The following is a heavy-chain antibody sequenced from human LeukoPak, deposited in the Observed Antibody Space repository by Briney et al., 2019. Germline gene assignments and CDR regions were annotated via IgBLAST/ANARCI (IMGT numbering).Heavy chain of an antibody. CDR1: GGSLSSGGYY. V-gene: IGHV4-31*03. Sequence: PSETLSLTCTVSGGSLSSGGYYWSWIRQHPGKGLEWIGYIYYSGSTYYNPSLKSRVTISVDTSKNQFSLKLSSVTAADTAVYYCAREFRGYSDDGPRNWFDPWGQGTLVTVSS. J-gene: IGHJ5*02. CDR2: IYYSGST. D-gene: IGHD5-12*01. CDR3: AREFRGYSDDGPRNWFDP.